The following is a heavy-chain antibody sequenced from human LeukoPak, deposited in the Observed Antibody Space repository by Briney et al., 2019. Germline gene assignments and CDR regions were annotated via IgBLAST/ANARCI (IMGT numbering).Heavy chain of an antibody. J-gene: IGHJ4*02. CDR1: GFTFSSYS. CDR3: ARDKAIAAAGTFDY. D-gene: IGHD6-13*01. Sequence: GGSLRLSCAASGFTFSSYSMHWVRQAPGKGLDWVSSISTSSGYIYYADSVKGRYTISRDNAKNSLYLQMNSLRAEDTAVYYCARDKAIAAAGTFDYWGQGTLVTVSS. CDR2: ISTSSGYI. V-gene: IGHV3-21*01.